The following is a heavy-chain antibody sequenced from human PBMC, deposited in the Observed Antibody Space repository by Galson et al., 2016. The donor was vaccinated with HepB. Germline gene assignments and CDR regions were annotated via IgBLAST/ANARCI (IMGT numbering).Heavy chain of an antibody. CDR1: GYTFTSYG. V-gene: IGHV1-18*01. CDR2: IRAYNGNT. D-gene: IGHD6-6*01. Sequence: SVKVSCKASGYTFTSYGISWVRQAPGQGLEWMGWIRAYNGNTNYAQKFQARVTMTTDTSTNTAYMELRSLRSDDTAVYYCAGGPSSSWVNWFAPWGQGTLVTVSS. CDR3: AGGPSSSWVNWFAP. J-gene: IGHJ5*02.